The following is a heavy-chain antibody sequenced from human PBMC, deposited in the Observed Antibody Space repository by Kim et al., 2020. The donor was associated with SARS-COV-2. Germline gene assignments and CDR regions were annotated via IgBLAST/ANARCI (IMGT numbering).Heavy chain of an antibody. CDR3: AKAGEADHVSGYYYNWFDS. D-gene: IGHD3-22*01. Sequence: GGSLRLSCSASGFTLSSYAMTWVRQAPGKGLKWVSTISAGGGATYYADSVKGRFTISRDNSKNTVYLHMNSLRAEDAALYYCAKAGEADHVSGYYYNWFDSWGQGTLVTVSS. J-gene: IGHJ5*01. CDR2: ISAGGGAT. V-gene: IGHV3-23*01. CDR1: GFTLSSYA.